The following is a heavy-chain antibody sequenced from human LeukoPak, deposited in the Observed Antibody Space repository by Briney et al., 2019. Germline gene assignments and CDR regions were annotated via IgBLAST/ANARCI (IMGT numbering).Heavy chain of an antibody. CDR1: GFTFSSYS. Sequence: GESLRLSCAASGFTFSSYSMNWVRQAPGKGLEWVSSISSSSSYIYYADSVKGRFTVSRDNAKNSLYLQMNSLRSDDTVVYYCARVKGFSNYYYYYMDVWGKGTTVSVSS. D-gene: IGHD3-22*01. V-gene: IGHV3-21*04. CDR3: ARVKGFSNYYYYYMDV. J-gene: IGHJ6*03. CDR2: ISSSSSYI.